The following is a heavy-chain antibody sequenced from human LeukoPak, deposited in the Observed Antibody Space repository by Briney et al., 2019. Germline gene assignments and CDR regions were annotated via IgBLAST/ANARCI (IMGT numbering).Heavy chain of an antibody. J-gene: IGHJ4*02. D-gene: IGHD6-19*01. CDR2: ISSNGGST. CDR3: ARAGSGWTPTLAIRPYYFDY. Sequence: GGSLRLSCAASGFTFSSYAMPWVRQAPGKGLEYVSAISSNGGSTYYANSVKGRFTISRDNSKNTLYLQMGSLRAEDMAVYYCARAGSGWTPTLAIRPYYFDYWGQGTLVTVSS. V-gene: IGHV3-64*01. CDR1: GFTFSSYA.